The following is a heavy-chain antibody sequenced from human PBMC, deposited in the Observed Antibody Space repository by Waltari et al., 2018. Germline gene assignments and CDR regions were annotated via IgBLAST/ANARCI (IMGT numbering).Heavy chain of an antibody. CDR2: IRSKANSYAT. CDR3: TTDVNDYGDLPRDY. Sequence: GGGLVQPGGSLKLSCAASGFTFSGSAMHWVRQASGKGLEWVGRIRSKANSYATAYAASVKGRFTISRDDSKNTAYLQMNSLKTEDTAVYYCTTDVNDYGDLPRDYWGQGTLVTVSS. V-gene: IGHV3-73*01. D-gene: IGHD4-17*01. J-gene: IGHJ4*02. CDR1: GFTFSGSA.